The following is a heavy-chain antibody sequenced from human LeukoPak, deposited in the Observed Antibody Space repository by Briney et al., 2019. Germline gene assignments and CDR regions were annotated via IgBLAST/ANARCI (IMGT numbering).Heavy chain of an antibody. CDR3: AKDIYSAYHLARAFDF. J-gene: IGHJ4*01. CDR2: ISGSGNT. Sequence: PGGSLRLSCAASGFAFSYYAMSWVRQAPGKGLEWVSGISGSGNTHYTDSVKGRFTISRDNSKSTLDLQMNSLRVEDTALYYCAKDIYSAYHLARAFDFWGQGTLVTVST. D-gene: IGHD5-12*01. V-gene: IGHV3-23*01. CDR1: GFAFSYYA.